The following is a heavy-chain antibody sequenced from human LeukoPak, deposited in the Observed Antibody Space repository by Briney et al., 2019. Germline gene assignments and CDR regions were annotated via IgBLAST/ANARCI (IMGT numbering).Heavy chain of an antibody. CDR3: AKDTAIVATIRIDY. CDR1: GFTFDDYA. CDR2: ISWNSGSI. D-gene: IGHD5-12*01. V-gene: IGHV3-9*01. Sequence: GGSLRLSCAASGFTFDDYAMHWVRQAPGKGLEWVSGISWNSGSIGHADSVRGRFTISRDNAKNSLYLQMNSLRAEDTALYYCAKDTAIVATIRIDYWGQGTLVTVSS. J-gene: IGHJ4*02.